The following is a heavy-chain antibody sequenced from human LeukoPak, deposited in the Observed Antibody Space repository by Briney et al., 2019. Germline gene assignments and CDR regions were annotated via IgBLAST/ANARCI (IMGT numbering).Heavy chain of an antibody. Sequence: SVKVSCKASRGTFSSYAISWVRQAPGQGLEWMGGIIPIFGTANYAQKFQGRVTITADESTSTAYMELSSLRSEDTAVYYCARPLRSGYYYYYMDVWGKGTTVTISS. CDR2: IIPIFGTA. J-gene: IGHJ6*03. CDR3: ARPLRSGYYYYYMDV. D-gene: IGHD2-15*01. CDR1: RGTFSSYA. V-gene: IGHV1-69*13.